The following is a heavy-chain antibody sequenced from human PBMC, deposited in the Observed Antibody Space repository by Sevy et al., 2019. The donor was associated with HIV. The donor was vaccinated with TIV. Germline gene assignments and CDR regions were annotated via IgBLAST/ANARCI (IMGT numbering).Heavy chain of an antibody. CDR2: IYSGGST. J-gene: IGHJ6*02. Sequence: GGSLRLSCAASGFTVSSNYMTWVRQAPGKGLEWVSIIYSGGSTYYADSVKGRFTISRDNSKNTLYLQMNSLGAEDTAVYYCARDLRVATASGGMDVWGQGTTVTVSS. CDR1: GFTVSSNY. D-gene: IGHD6-13*01. CDR3: ARDLRVATASGGMDV. V-gene: IGHV3-53*01.